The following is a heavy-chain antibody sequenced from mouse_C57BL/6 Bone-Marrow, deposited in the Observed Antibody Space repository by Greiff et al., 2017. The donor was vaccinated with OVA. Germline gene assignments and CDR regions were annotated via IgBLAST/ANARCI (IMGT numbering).Heavy chain of an antibody. CDR3: ARSKGYYGSSLYFDV. CDR1: GYTFTDYY. Sequence: VQLQQSGAELVRPGASVKLSCKASGYTFTDYYINWVKQRPGQGLEWIARIYPGSGNTYYNEKFKGKATLTADKSSSTAYMQLSSLTSEDSAVYFCARSKGYYGSSLYFDVWGTGTTVTVSS. J-gene: IGHJ1*03. D-gene: IGHD1-1*01. CDR2: IYPGSGNT. V-gene: IGHV1-76*01.